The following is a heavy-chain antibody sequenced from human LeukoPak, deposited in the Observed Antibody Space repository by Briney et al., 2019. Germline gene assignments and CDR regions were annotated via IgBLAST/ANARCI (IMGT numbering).Heavy chain of an antibody. V-gene: IGHV4-61*02. CDR2: IYTSGST. CDR3: ARATDYGGNLDN. Sequence: SETLSLTCTVSGGSISSGSYYWSWIRQPAGKGLEWIGRIYTSGSTNYNPSLKSRVTISVDTSKNQFSLKLSSVTAADTAVYYCARATDYGGNLDNWGQGTLVTVSS. D-gene: IGHD4-23*01. J-gene: IGHJ4*02. CDR1: GGSISSGSYY.